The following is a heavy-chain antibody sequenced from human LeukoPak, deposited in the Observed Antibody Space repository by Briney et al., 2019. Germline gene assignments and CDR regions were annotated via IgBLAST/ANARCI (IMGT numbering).Heavy chain of an antibody. CDR3: AKDRSGSYCYDY. CDR1: GFTFSSYA. CDR2: ISGSGGST. V-gene: IGHV3-23*01. J-gene: IGHJ4*02. Sequence: GGSLRLSCAASGFTFSSYAMSWVRQAPGKGLEWVSAISGSGGSTYYADSVKGRFTISRDNSKNTLHLQMNSLRAEDTAVYYCAKDRSGSYCYDYWGQGTLVTVSS. D-gene: IGHD1-26*01.